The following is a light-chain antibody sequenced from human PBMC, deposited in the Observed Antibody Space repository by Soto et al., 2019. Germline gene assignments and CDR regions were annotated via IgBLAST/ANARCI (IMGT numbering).Light chain of an antibody. CDR1: QSVSSSY. CDR2: GAS. V-gene: IGKV3-20*01. CDR3: QQYGSSPMFT. J-gene: IGKJ2*01. Sequence: EIVLTQSPGTLSLSPGERATLSCRASQSVSSSYLAWYQQKPGQAPRLLIYGASSRAIGIPDRFSGSGSGTDFNLIISRLEPEDFAVYYCQQYGSSPMFTFGQGTKLEIK.